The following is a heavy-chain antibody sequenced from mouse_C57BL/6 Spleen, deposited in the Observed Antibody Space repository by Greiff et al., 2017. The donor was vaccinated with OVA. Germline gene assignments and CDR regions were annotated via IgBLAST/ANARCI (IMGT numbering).Heavy chain of an antibody. V-gene: IGHV1-81*01. CDR3: AIHDDGRGAPWCAY. J-gene: IGHJ3*01. D-gene: IGHD1-1*01. Sequence: VQRVESGAELARPGASVKLSCKASGYTFTSYGISWVKQRTGQGLEWIGEIYPRSGNTYYTEKFKGKATLTADKSSSTAYMELRSLTSEDSAVYFCAIHDDGRGAPWCAYWGQGTLVTGSA. CDR2: IYPRSGNT. CDR1: GYTFTSYG.